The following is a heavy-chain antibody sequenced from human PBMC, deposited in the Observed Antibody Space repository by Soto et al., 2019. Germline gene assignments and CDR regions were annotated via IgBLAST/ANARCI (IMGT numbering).Heavy chain of an antibody. J-gene: IGHJ4*02. CDR2: ISYDGSNK. V-gene: IGHV3-30*03. D-gene: IGHD5-18*01. CDR3: AAKTWIQLWSPGY. CDR1: GFTFSSYC. Sequence: CVTRSCAGSGFTFSSYCMHLVLQAPGKGLEWAAVISYDGSNKCYADSVKGRFTISRDNSKNTLYLQMNSLRAEDTAVYYCAAKTWIQLWSPGYWGQGTMVTVSS.